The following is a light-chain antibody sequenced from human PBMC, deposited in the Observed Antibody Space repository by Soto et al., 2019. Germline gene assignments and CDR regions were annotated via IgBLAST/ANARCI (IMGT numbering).Light chain of an antibody. Sequence: QSVLTQPASVSGSPGQSITISCTGTSSDVGSYNLVSWYQQHPGKAPKLMIYEVSERPSGVSNRFSASKSGNAASLTISGLQAEDEADYYCCSYARSSTLVFGGGTQLTVL. CDR2: EVS. CDR1: SSDVGSYNL. CDR3: CSYARSSTLV. J-gene: IGLJ2*01. V-gene: IGLV2-23*02.